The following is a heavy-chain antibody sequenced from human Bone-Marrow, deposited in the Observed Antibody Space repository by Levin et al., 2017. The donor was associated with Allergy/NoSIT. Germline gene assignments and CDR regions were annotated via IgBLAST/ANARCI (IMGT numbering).Heavy chain of an antibody. D-gene: IGHD2-21*02. Sequence: ASVKVSCKASGGTFSSYAISWVRQAPGQGLEWMGGIIPIFGTANYAQKFQGRVTITADESTSTAYMELSSLRSEDTAVYYCARFSLYCGGDCFPDAFDIWGQGTMVTVSS. J-gene: IGHJ3*02. V-gene: IGHV1-69*13. CDR1: GGTFSSYA. CDR3: ARFSLYCGGDCFPDAFDI. CDR2: IIPIFGTA.